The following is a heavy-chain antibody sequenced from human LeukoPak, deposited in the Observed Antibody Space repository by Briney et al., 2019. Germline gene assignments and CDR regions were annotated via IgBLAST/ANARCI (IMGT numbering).Heavy chain of an antibody. V-gene: IGHV3-48*04. Sequence: GGSLRLSCAASGFTFSSYSMNWVRQAPGKGLEWVSYISSSSSTIYYADSVKGRFTISRDNAKNSLYLQMNSLRAGDTAVYYCARDRSNGIQLWPTGSFDYWGQGTLVTVSS. CDR3: ARDRSNGIQLWPTGSFDY. CDR1: GFTFSSYS. J-gene: IGHJ4*02. CDR2: ISSSSSTI. D-gene: IGHD5-18*01.